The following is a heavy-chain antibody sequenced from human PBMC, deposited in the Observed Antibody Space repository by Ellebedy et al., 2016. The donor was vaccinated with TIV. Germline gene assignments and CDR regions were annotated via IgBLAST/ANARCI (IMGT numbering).Heavy chain of an antibody. CDR3: ARREGPTYMQV. J-gene: IGHJ6*03. V-gene: IGHV4-59*08. CDR2: IYYGGTT. Sequence: MPSETLSLTCSVSGGSIGSYYWSWIRQPPGKGLEWIGYIYYGGTTKYNPSLKSRVTISVDKSKNQFSLHLSSVTAADTAIYYCARREGPTYMQVWGRGTAVSVSS. CDR1: GGSIGSYY.